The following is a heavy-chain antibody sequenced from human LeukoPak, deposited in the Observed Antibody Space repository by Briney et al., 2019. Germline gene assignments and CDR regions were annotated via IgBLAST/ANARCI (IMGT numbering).Heavy chain of an antibody. CDR3: ARQWQQSALDY. CDR2: IYYSGST. V-gene: IGHV4-59*08. J-gene: IGHJ4*02. Sequence: SETLSLTCTVSGGSISSYYWSWIRQPPGKGLEWIGYIYYSGSTNYNPSLKSRVTISVDTSKNQFSLKLSSVTAADTAVYYCARQWQQSALDYWGQGTLVTVSS. CDR1: GGSISSYY. D-gene: IGHD6-13*01.